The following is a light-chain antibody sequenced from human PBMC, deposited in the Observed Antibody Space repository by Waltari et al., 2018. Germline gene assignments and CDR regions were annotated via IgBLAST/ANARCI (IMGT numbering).Light chain of an antibody. Sequence: DIQMTQSPSTLSASVGDRVPITCRASERISRWLAWYQQKPGMAPKLLIYQASSLEDGVPSRFSGSGFETEFSLSISSLQPEDFTTYYCQQYNTYPWTFGQGTKVEIK. V-gene: IGKV1-5*03. CDR2: QAS. CDR1: ERISRW. J-gene: IGKJ1*01. CDR3: QQYNTYPWT.